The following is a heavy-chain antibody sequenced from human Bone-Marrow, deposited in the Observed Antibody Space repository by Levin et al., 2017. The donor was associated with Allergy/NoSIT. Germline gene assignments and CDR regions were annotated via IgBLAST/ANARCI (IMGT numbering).Heavy chain of an antibody. CDR3: VKSGGVVAADHFFGAFDI. J-gene: IGHJ3*02. D-gene: IGHD2-15*01. CDR2: ISSNGGST. CDR1: GFTFSSYA. V-gene: IGHV3-64D*06. Sequence: GGSLRLSCSASGFTFSSYAMHWVRQAPGKGLEYVSAISSNGGSTYYADSVKGRFTISRDNSKNTLYLQMSSLRAEDTAVYYCVKSGGVVAADHFFGAFDIWGQGTMVTVSS.